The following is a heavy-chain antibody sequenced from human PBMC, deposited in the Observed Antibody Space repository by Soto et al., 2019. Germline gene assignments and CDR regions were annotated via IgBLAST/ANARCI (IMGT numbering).Heavy chain of an antibody. V-gene: IGHV3-21*01. CDR1: GCTFSSNS. J-gene: IGHJ4*02. D-gene: IGHD6-19*01. CDR2: ISSSSSYI. CDR3: ARVGYSSGWLPDY. Sequence: GGSLRLSCAASGCTFSSNSMKWVRQAPGKGLEWVSLISSSSSYIYYADSVKGRFTISRDNAKNSLYLQMNSLRAEDTAVYYCARVGYSSGWLPDYWGQGTLVTVSS.